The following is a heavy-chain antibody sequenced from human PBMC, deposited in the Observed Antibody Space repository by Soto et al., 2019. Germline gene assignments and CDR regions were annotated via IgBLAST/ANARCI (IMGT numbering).Heavy chain of an antibody. V-gene: IGHV1-18*01. J-gene: IGHJ4*02. CDR1: GYTFTTYG. Sequence: QVQLVQSGAEVKKPGASVEVSCKASGYTFTTYGMSWVRQAPGQGLDWMGWISTYNGNTKYAERLQGRVTMTTDTTTSPAYMELRSLRSDDTAVYYCARGPTDYYDNSGNYFLDYWGQGTLVTVSS. CDR3: ARGPTDYYDNSGNYFLDY. CDR2: ISTYNGNT. D-gene: IGHD3-22*01.